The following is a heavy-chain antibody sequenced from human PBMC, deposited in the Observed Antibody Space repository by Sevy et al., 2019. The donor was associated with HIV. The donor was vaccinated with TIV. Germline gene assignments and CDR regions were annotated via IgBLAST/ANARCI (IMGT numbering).Heavy chain of an antibody. J-gene: IGHJ4*02. V-gene: IGHV3-48*02. CDR3: AADPDTPFRRSFDY. CDR1: GFTRFSKYS. CDR2: ISDSSRTI. Sequence: GGSLRLSCEASGFTRFSKYSMHWVRQAPGKGLEWISYISDSSRTIYYADSVRGGFTSSRDNSKSSLYLVMNSLRDEESAVYYCAADPDTPFRRSFDYWGQGALVTVSS. D-gene: IGHD5-18*01.